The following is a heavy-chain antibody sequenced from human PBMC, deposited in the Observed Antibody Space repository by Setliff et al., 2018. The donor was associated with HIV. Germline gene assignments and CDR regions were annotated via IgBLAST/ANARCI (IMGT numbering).Heavy chain of an antibody. D-gene: IGHD3-10*01. V-gene: IGHV4-30-4*01. J-gene: IGHJ4*02. CDR2: IFHRGNT. CDR3: ARVGIGMVRGVMGVADY. CDR1: GGSISSGDYY. Sequence: SETLSLTCIVSGGSISSGDYYWSWIRQPPGKGPEWIGYIFHRGNTYYNPSLKSRVRILVDTSKNQFSLDLTSVTAADTAVYFCARVGIGMVRGVMGVADYWGQGRLVTVSS.